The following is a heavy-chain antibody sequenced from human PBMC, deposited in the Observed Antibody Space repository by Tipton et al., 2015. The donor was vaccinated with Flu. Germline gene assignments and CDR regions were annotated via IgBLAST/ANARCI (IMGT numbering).Heavy chain of an antibody. V-gene: IGHV3-23*01. J-gene: IGHJ6*02. CDR3: ARDRVVGAAAGYYYSYYGMDV. CDR1: GIRFGDYA. D-gene: IGHD1-26*01. CDR2: ISGSGGST. Sequence: SLRLSCTTSGIRFGDYAVSWFRQVPGKGLEWVSVISGSGGSTYYADSVKGRFTISRDNSKSTLYLQMNSLRVEDTAVYYCARDRVVGAAAGYYYSYYGMDVWGQGP.